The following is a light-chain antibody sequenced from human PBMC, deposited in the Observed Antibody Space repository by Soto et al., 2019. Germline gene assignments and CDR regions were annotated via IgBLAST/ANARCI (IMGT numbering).Light chain of an antibody. CDR3: SSYTSSSTLVG. CDR1: SSDVGGYNY. V-gene: IGLV2-14*01. CDR2: EVS. J-gene: IGLJ2*01. Sequence: QSALTQPASVSGSPGQSITISCTGTSSDVGGYNYVSWYQQHPGKAPKLMIYEVSNRPSGVSNRISGSKSVNTASLTISGLQAEDEADYYCSSYTSSSTLVGFGGGTKLHVL.